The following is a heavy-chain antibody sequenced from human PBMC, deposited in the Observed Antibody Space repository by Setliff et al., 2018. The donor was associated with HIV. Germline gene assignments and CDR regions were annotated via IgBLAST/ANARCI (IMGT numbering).Heavy chain of an antibody. CDR2: ISAYNGNT. CDR1: GYTFTSYG. J-gene: IGHJ4*02. V-gene: IGHV1-18*01. CDR3: ARGPPIVVVPAALLTFDY. Sequence: ASVKVSCKASGYTFTSYGISWVRQAPGQGLEWMGWISAYNGNTNYAQKLQGRVTMTTDTSTSTAYMELRSLRSDDTAVYYCARGPPIVVVPAALLTFDYWGQGTRVTVSS. D-gene: IGHD2-2*01.